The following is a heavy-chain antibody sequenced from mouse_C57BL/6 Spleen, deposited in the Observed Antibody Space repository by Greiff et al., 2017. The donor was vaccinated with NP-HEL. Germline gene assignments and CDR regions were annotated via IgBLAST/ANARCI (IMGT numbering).Heavy chain of an antibody. J-gene: IGHJ1*03. Sequence: VQLQQSGAELVRPGASVTLSCKASGYTFTDYEMHWVKQTPVHGLEWIGAIDPETGGTAYNQKFKGKAILTADKSSSTAYMELRSLTSEDSAVYYCTDYYGSSPGYFDVWGTGTTVTVSS. CDR1: GYTFTDYE. CDR3: TDYYGSSPGYFDV. D-gene: IGHD1-1*01. CDR2: IDPETGGT. V-gene: IGHV1-15*01.